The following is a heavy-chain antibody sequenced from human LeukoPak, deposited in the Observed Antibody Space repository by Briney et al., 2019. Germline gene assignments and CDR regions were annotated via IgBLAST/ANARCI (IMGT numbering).Heavy chain of an antibody. Sequence: SETLSLTCTVSGGSISSSSYYWGWIRQPPGKGLEWIGRIYTSGSTNYNPSLKSRVTMSVDTSKNQFSLKLSSVTAADTAVYYCARGFIAARQGGSFDYWGQGTLVTVSS. D-gene: IGHD6-6*01. CDR2: IYTSGST. CDR1: GGSISSSSYY. V-gene: IGHV4-39*07. J-gene: IGHJ4*02. CDR3: ARGFIAARQGGSFDY.